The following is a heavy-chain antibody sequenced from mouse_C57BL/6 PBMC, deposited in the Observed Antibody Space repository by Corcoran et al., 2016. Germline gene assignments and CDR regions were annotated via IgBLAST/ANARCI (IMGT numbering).Heavy chain of an antibody. D-gene: IGHD2-3*01. V-gene: IGHV1-26*01. Sequence: EVQLQQSGPELVKTGASVNISCKAAGYTYTEDYMNWVKQSNGKSLEWIGDINPNNGGTSYNQKFKGKATLTVDKSSSTAYMELRSLTSEDSAVYYCARYDGYYAYFDYWGQGTTLTVSS. CDR1: GYTYTEDY. CDR3: ARYDGYYAYFDY. CDR2: INPNNGGT. J-gene: IGHJ2*01.